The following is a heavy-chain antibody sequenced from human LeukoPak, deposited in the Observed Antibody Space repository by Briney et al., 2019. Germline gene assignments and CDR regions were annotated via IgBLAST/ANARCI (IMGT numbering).Heavy chain of an antibody. D-gene: IGHD4-17*01. CDR3: ARETSDGTPSYGDYVDY. V-gene: IGHV3-7*01. CDR1: GFTFSSYW. CDR2: IKQDGSEK. J-gene: IGHJ4*02. Sequence: GGSLRLSCAASGFTFSSYWMSWVRQAPGKGREWVANIKQDGSEKYYVDSVKGRFTISRDNAKNSLYLQMNSLRAEDTAVYYCARETSDGTPSYGDYVDYWGQGTLVTVSS.